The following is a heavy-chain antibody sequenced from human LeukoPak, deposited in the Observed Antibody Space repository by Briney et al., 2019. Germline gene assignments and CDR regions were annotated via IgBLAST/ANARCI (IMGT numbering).Heavy chain of an antibody. CDR2: ISAYNGNT. V-gene: IGHV1-18*01. J-gene: IGHJ6*02. Sequence: ASVKVSCKASGYTFTSYGISWVRQAPGQGLEWMGWISAYNGNTNYAQKLQGRVTMTADTSTSTAYMELRSLRSDDTAVYYCARDLGVYDILTGYRNYYYYGMDVWGQGTTVTVSS. CDR3: ARDLGVYDILTGYRNYYYYGMDV. D-gene: IGHD3-9*01. CDR1: GYTFTSYG.